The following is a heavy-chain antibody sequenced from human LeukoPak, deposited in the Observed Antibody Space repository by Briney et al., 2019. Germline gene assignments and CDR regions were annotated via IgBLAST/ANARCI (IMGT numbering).Heavy chain of an antibody. CDR2: IKQDGSEK. D-gene: IGHD3-22*01. V-gene: IGHV3-7*05. J-gene: IGHJ4*02. CDR3: ARDVPFVSSGYSDY. CDR1: GFTFSSYW. Sequence: GGSLRLSCAASGFTFSSYWMSWVRQAPGKGLEGVANIKQDGSEKYYVDSVKGRFTISRDNAKNSLYLQRNSRRAEDTAVYSWARDVPFVSSGYSDYWGQGTLVTVSS.